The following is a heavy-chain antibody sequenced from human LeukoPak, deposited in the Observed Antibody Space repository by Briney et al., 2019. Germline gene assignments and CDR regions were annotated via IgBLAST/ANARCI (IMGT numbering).Heavy chain of an antibody. J-gene: IGHJ6*04. Sequence: PGGSLRLSCAASGFTFSNAWMSWVRQAPGKGLEWVGRIKSKTDGGTTDYAAPVKGRFTISRDDSKNTLYLRMNSLKTEDTAVYYCTTDPDYYGSGSYLYYYGMDVWGKGTTVTVSS. V-gene: IGHV3-15*01. CDR3: TTDPDYYGSGSYLYYYGMDV. CDR2: IKSKTDGGTT. CDR1: GFTFSNAW. D-gene: IGHD3-10*01.